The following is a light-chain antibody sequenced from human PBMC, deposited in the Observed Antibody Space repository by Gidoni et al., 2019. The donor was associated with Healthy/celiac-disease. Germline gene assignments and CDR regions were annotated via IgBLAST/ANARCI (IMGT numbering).Light chain of an antibody. Sequence: DIQMTQSPSTLSASVGDRVTITCRASQSISSCLACYQQKPGKAPKLLIYKASSLESGVPSRFRGSGSGTEFTLTISSLQPDDFATYSCQQYNSYPITFGQGTRLEIK. CDR3: QQYNSYPIT. J-gene: IGKJ5*01. CDR1: QSISSC. V-gene: IGKV1-5*03. CDR2: KAS.